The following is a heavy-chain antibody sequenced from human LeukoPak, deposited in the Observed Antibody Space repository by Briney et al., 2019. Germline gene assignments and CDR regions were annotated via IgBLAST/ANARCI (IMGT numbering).Heavy chain of an antibody. CDR3: ARAGGYSYGYDY. D-gene: IGHD5-18*01. CDR2: IYYSGST. Sequence: SETLSLTCTVSGGSISSYYWSWIRQPPGKGLEWIGYIYYSGSTNYNPSLKSRVTISVDTSKNQFSLKLSSVTAADTAVYYCARAGGYSYGYDYWGQGTLVTVSS. V-gene: IGHV4-59*08. CDR1: GGSISSYY. J-gene: IGHJ4*02.